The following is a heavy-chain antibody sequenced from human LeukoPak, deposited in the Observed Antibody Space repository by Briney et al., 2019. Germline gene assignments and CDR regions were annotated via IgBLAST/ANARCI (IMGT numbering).Heavy chain of an antibody. D-gene: IGHD3-10*01. Sequence: SGGSLRLSYTASGFTFNTYHMDWVRQAPGEGLEWVSYISGSSSTIYYADSVRGRFTISRDNARNSLYLQMNSLRVEDTAVYYCARGGTMIRVPLGVWGQGTTVTVSS. J-gene: IGHJ6*02. CDR1: GFTFNTYH. CDR2: ISGSSSTI. CDR3: ARGGTMIRVPLGV. V-gene: IGHV3-48*04.